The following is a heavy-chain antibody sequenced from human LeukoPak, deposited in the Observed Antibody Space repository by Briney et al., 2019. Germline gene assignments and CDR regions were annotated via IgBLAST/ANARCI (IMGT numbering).Heavy chain of an antibody. J-gene: IGHJ4*02. CDR1: GFTFSSYS. D-gene: IGHD3-3*02. CDR3: TRELVSDY. CDR2: ISTGSTYI. Sequence: GGSLRLSCVVSGFTFSSYSMNWVRQVPGKGLEWVSSISTGSTYIYYRDSVKGRFTISRDDAKNSLYLQMSSLSALHTAVSSCTRELVSDYWGQGTLVTVSS. V-gene: IGHV3-21*06.